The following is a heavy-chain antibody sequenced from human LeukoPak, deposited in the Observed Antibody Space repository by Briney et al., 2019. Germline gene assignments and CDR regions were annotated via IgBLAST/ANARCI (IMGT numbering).Heavy chain of an antibody. D-gene: IGHD2-8*01. CDR1: GFTFSSNT. V-gene: IGHV3-21*03. Sequence: GGSLRLSCAASGFTFSSNTMNWVRQAPGKGLEWVSSISSSSSYIYHADSVKGRFTISRDNAKKSLYLQMNSLRAEDTAVYYCARGTRDCTNGVCIAFDIWGQGTMVTVSS. CDR2: ISSSSSYI. CDR3: ARGTRDCTNGVCIAFDI. J-gene: IGHJ3*02.